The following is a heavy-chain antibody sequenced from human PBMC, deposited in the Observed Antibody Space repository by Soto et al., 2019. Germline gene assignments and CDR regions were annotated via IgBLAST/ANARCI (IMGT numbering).Heavy chain of an antibody. D-gene: IGHD3-10*01. V-gene: IGHV3-30-3*01. CDR1: EISFRSYA. CDR2: IYYDGSNE. Sequence: QVQLVESGGGVVQPGRSLRLSCAASEISFRSYAMHWVRQAPGKGLEWVAVIYYDGSNEYYADSVKGRFTISRDNSKNTLYLEMNSLRGEDTAVYYCASRGYFDNWGQGTLVTVSS. J-gene: IGHJ4*02. CDR3: ASRGYFDN.